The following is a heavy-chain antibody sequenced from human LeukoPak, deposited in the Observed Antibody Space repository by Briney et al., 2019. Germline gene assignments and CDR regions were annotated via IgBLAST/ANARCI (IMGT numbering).Heavy chain of an antibody. Sequence: PSETLSLTCTVSGGSISSSSYYWGWIRQPPGKGLEWIGSIYYSGSTYYNPSLKSRVTISVDTSKNQFSLRLSSVTATDTAVYYCARPYLSHWYFDLWGRGTLVTVSS. V-gene: IGHV4-39*07. J-gene: IGHJ2*01. CDR1: GGSISSSSYY. D-gene: IGHD2/OR15-2a*01. CDR2: IYYSGST. CDR3: ARPYLSHWYFDL.